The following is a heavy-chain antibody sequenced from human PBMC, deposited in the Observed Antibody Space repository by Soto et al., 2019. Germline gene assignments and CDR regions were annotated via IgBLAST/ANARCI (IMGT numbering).Heavy chain of an antibody. Sequence: PSETLSLTCTVSGGSISSYYWSWIRQPPGKGLEWIGYIYYSGSTHHNPSLKSRVTLSVDTSKNQFSLKVNSVTAADTAVYYCARHAMLYYYDSSGYPDYWGQGTLVTVSS. CDR2: IYYSGST. D-gene: IGHD3-22*01. V-gene: IGHV4-59*08. CDR1: GGSISSYY. CDR3: ARHAMLYYYDSSGYPDY. J-gene: IGHJ4*02.